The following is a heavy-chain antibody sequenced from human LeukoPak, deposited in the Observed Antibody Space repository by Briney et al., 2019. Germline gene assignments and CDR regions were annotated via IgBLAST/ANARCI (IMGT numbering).Heavy chain of an antibody. D-gene: IGHD6-13*01. CDR3: VRDTIKGSSSMGV. V-gene: IGHV3-33*08. Sequence: PGGSLRLSRAAYRFTFSSYEMIWVRPGPGRGREWVADIWSDASKKYYADSVMGRFTISRDNSQNTLYLQMNSLRSEDTALYYCVRDTIKGSSSMGVWGQGTTVSVSS. J-gene: IGHJ6*02. CDR2: IWSDASKK. CDR1: RFTFSSYE.